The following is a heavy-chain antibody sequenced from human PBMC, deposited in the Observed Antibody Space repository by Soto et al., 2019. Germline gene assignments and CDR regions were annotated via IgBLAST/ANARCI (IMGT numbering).Heavy chain of an antibody. Sequence: SETLSLTCTVSGGSISSYYWSWIRQPPGKGLEWIGYIYYSGSTNYNPSLKSRVTISVDTSKNQFSLKLSSVTAADTAVYYCARALGSNYYDFWSGYYSWGQGTLVTVSS. D-gene: IGHD3-3*01. CDR3: ARALGSNYYDFWSGYYS. CDR1: GGSISSYY. CDR2: IYYSGST. J-gene: IGHJ4*02. V-gene: IGHV4-59*01.